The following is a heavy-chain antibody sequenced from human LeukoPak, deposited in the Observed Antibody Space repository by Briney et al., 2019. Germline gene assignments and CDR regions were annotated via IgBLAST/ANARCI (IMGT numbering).Heavy chain of an antibody. CDR2: LSSSGSAF. Sequence: PGGSLRLSCEDSGFTFRCYEMNWVRQAPGKGLELIAYLSSSGSAFSYADSVKGRFTIARDNAKNSVYLEMNSLRADDTAVYYCARSARLMKGVVEVTALDDWGQGTLVTVSS. J-gene: IGHJ4*02. D-gene: IGHD3-3*01. V-gene: IGHV3-48*03. CDR3: ARSARLMKGVVEVTALDD. CDR1: GFTFRCYE.